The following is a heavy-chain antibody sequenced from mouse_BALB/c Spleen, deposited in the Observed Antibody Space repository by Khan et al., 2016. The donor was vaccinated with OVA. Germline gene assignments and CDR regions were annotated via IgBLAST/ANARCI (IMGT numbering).Heavy chain of an antibody. CDR1: GYSITSGYA. V-gene: IGHV3-1*02. CDR3: TRDGNYMDY. D-gene: IGHD2-1*01. J-gene: IGHJ4*01. Sequence: EVQLVESGPDLVKPSQSLSLTCTVTGYSITSGYAWHWIRQFPGNKLEWMAYIYFSGSINYNPSLKSRISVTRDTSKNPFFLQLNSVTSEDTATYYCTRDGNYMDYWGQGTSVTVSS. CDR2: IYFSGSI.